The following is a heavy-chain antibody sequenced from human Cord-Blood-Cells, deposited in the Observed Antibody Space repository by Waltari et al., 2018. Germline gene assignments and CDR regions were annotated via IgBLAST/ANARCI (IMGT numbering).Heavy chain of an antibody. CDR3: TSLRLSSSWYVDY. CDR2: IRSKANSYAT. D-gene: IGHD6-13*01. V-gene: IGHV3-73*02. Sequence: EVQLVESGGGLVQPGGSLTLSCAASGFTFSGSALHWVRQASGKGLEWVGRIRSKANSYATAYAASVKGRFTISRDDSKNTAYLQMNSLKTEDTAVYYCTSLRLSSSWYVDYWGQGTLVTVSS. J-gene: IGHJ4*02. CDR1: GFTFSGSA.